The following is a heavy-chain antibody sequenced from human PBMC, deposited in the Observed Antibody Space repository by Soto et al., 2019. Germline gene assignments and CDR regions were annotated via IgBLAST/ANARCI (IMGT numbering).Heavy chain of an antibody. V-gene: IGHV1-3*01. Sequence: QVQLVQSGAEVKKPGASVKVSCKASGYTFTNYAIHWVRQAPGQRLEWMGWINAGNGNTKYSQKFQGRVTITRDTSASTADMELSSLRSEDTAVYYCARDLPYYYESSGYIPWGQGTLVTVSS. CDR3: ARDLPYYYESSGYIP. CDR1: GYTFTNYA. D-gene: IGHD3-22*01. J-gene: IGHJ5*02. CDR2: INAGNGNT.